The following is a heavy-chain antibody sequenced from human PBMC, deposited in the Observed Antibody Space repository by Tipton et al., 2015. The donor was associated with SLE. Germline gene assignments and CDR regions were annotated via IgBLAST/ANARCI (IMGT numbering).Heavy chain of an antibody. J-gene: IGHJ4*02. CDR3: ARGDYVGYYLDY. V-gene: IGHV3-74*01. CDR2: IYIDGSRR. CDR1: GFTFSHYE. Sequence: GSLRLSCAASGFTFSHYEMNWVRQAPGKGLVWVSRIYIDGSRRGYADSVQGRFTISRDNAKNTLFLLLNSLRAEDTAVYYCARGDYVGYYLDYWGQGTLVTVSS. D-gene: IGHD3-10*02.